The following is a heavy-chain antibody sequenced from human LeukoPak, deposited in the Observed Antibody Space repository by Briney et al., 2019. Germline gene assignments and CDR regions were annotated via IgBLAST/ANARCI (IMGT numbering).Heavy chain of an antibody. CDR2: INPNSGGT. CDR1: GYIFTGYY. CDR3: ARDQGIVGLLDYYYMDV. J-gene: IGHJ6*03. Sequence: GASVKVSCKASGYIFTGYYMHWVRQVPGQGPEWMGWINPNSGGTNYAQKFQGWVTMTRDTSISTAYMELNRLTSDDTAVYYCARDQGIVGLLDYYYMDVWGKGTTVTVSS. D-gene: IGHD1-26*01. V-gene: IGHV1-2*04.